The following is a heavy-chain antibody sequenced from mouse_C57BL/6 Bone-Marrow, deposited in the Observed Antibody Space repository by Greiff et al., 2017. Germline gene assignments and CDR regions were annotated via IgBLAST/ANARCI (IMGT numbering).Heavy chain of an antibody. D-gene: IGHD1-1*01. J-gene: IGHJ2*01. CDR3: ARIFYYVSSRDYFDY. Sequence: VQLQQPGAELVKPGASVKMSCKASGYTFTSYWITWVKQRPGQGLEWIGDIYPGSGSTYYNEKFKSKATLTVDTSTNTAYMQLSNLTSEDSAVYYCARIFYYVSSRDYFDYWGQGTTLTVSS. CDR2: IYPGSGST. CDR1: GYTFTSYW. V-gene: IGHV1-55*01.